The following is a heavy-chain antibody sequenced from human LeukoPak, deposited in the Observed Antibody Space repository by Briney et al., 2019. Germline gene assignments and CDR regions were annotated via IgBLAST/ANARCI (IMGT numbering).Heavy chain of an antibody. CDR1: GFSFSSYG. D-gene: IGHD3-3*01. CDR2: VWYDGSNK. V-gene: IGHV3-33*01. Sequence: GGSLRLSCAASGFSFSSYGMHWVRQAPGKGLEWVAVVWYDGSNKYYADPVKGRFTIARDNSKNTLYLQMNSLRAEDTAVYYCARYDFWSGYYFDYWGQGTLVTVSS. J-gene: IGHJ4*02. CDR3: ARYDFWSGYYFDY.